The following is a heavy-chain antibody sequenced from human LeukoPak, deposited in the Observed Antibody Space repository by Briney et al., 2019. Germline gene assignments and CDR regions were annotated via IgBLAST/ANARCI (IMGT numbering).Heavy chain of an antibody. CDR1: GFTFSSYG. J-gene: IGHJ4*02. Sequence: GGSLRLSCAASGFTFSSYGMHWVRQAPGKGLEWVAVISYDGSNKYYADSVKGRFTISRDNSKNTLYLQMNSLRAEDTAVYYCAGIYDTTAYWGQGTLVTVSS. CDR2: ISYDGSNK. D-gene: IGHD3-16*01. V-gene: IGHV3-30*03. CDR3: AGIYDTTAY.